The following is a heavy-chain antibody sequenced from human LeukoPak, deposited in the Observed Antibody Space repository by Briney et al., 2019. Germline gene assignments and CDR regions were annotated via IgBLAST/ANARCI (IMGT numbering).Heavy chain of an antibody. CDR3: ARDLNDNSGYYYQFRAFDI. CDR2: MYYTGNT. Sequence: SETLSLTCTVSGGSISSGPYYWAWIRQPPGKGLEWIGSMYYTGNTYYNPSLKSRVTISVDTSQNQFSLKLSSVTAADTAVYYCARDLNDNSGYYYQFRAFDIWGQGTMVTVSS. CDR1: GGSISSGPYY. D-gene: IGHD3-22*01. V-gene: IGHV4-39*07. J-gene: IGHJ3*02.